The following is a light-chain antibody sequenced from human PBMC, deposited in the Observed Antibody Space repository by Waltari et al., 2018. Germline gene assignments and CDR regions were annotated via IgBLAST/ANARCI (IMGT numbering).Light chain of an antibody. CDR2: AAS. V-gene: IGKV1-8*01. CDR1: QGISSY. J-gene: IGKJ4*01. CDR3: QQYYSYPLT. Sequence: AIRMTQSPSSLSASTGDRVTITCRASQGISSYLAWYQQKPGKAPKLLIYAASTFESVVPSRFSGSGAGTDFTLTISCLQSEDFATYYCQQYYSYPLTFGGGTKVEIK.